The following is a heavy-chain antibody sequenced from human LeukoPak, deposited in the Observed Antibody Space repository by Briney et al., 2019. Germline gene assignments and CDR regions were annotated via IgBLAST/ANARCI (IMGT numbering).Heavy chain of an antibody. D-gene: IGHD6-19*01. CDR3: ARDKDAPGFSSGWRIHYYAMDV. V-gene: IGHV1-46*01. Sequence: ASVKVSCKASGYTFTDYYMHWVRQAPGQGLEWMGIINPSGGSTRYAQKFQGRVTMTRDTSTSTVYMELSSLRSEDTAVYYCARDKDAPGFSSGWRIHYYAMDVWGQGTTVTVSS. J-gene: IGHJ6*02. CDR1: GYTFTDYY. CDR2: INPSGGST.